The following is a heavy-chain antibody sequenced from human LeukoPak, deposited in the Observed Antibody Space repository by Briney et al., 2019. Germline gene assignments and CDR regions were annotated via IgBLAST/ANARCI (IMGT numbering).Heavy chain of an antibody. Sequence: GGSLRLSCAASGFTFSAFAISWVRQAPGKGLEWVSYISSSSSTIYYADSVKGRFTISRDNAKNSLYLQMNSLRAEDTAVYYCARGDYYDSSGYYFDPFDYWGQGTLVTVSS. CDR2: ISSSSSTI. D-gene: IGHD3-22*01. V-gene: IGHV3-48*01. CDR3: ARGDYYDSSGYYFDPFDY. CDR1: GFTFSAFA. J-gene: IGHJ4*02.